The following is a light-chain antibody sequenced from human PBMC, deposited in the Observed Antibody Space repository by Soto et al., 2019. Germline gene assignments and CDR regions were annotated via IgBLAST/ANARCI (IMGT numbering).Light chain of an antibody. V-gene: IGKV1-33*01. J-gene: IGKJ5*01. CDR1: QDITNY. CDR3: QQFDSLPIT. CDR2: DGS. Sequence: DIQMTQSPSSLSASVGDRVTITCQASQDITNYLHWYQQKPGKAPRLLVYDGSNLDTGVPSRFSGSGSGTHFSFTISSLHPEDIATYFCQQFDSLPITFGQGTRLE.